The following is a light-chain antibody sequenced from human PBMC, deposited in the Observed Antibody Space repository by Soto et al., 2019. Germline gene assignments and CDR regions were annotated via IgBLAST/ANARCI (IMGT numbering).Light chain of an antibody. CDR3: GTWDDSLSAGV. CDR1: NSNVGLNS. J-gene: IGLJ2*01. CDR2: DNN. Sequence: QSALTQPPSVSAAPGQKVTISCSGTNSNVGLNSVSWYQQLPGTAPRLLIYDNNRRPSGIPDRFSGSKSGTSATLAITGLQTGDEADYYCGTWDDSLSAGVFGGGTKLTVL. V-gene: IGLV1-51*01.